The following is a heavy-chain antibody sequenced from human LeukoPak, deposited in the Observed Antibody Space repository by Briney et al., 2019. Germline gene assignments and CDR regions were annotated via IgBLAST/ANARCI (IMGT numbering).Heavy chain of an antibody. Sequence: GTSVKVSCKASGFTFTSSAMQWVRQARGQRLEWIGWIVVGSGNTNYAQKFQESVTITRDMSTSTAYMELSSLRSEDTAAYYCAADPNWNDVGYWGQGTLVTVSS. CDR3: AADPNWNDVGY. CDR2: IVVGSGNT. D-gene: IGHD1-1*01. V-gene: IGHV1-58*02. CDR1: GFTFTSSA. J-gene: IGHJ4*02.